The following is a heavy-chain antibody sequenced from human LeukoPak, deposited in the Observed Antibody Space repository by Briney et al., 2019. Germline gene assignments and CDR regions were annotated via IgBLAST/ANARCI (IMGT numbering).Heavy chain of an antibody. CDR1: GFTFISYW. D-gene: IGHD6-19*01. CDR2: VNSDESTI. J-gene: IGHJ4*02. Sequence: GGSLRLSCATSGFTFISYWMHWVRQAPGKGLEWVSNVNSDESTIHYADSVKGRFTVSRDNAKNMLYLQMNSLRVEDTAVYYCARENSGFDNWGRGILVAVSS. V-gene: IGHV3-74*01. CDR3: ARENSGFDN.